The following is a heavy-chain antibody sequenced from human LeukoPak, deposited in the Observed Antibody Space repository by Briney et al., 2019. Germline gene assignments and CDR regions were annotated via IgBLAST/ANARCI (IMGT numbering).Heavy chain of an antibody. CDR3: ARVLWFGEYTSPGGWFDP. CDR2: INAGNGNT. V-gene: IGHV1-3*01. Sequence: ASVKVSCKASGYTFTSYAMHWVRQAPGQRLEWMGWINAGNGNTKYSQKFQGRVIITRDTSASTAYMELSSLRSEDTAVYYCARVLWFGEYTSPGGWFDPWGQGTLVTVSS. D-gene: IGHD3-10*01. CDR1: GYTFTSYA. J-gene: IGHJ5*02.